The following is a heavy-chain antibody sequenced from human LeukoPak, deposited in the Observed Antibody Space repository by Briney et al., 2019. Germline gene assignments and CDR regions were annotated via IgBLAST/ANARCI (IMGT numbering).Heavy chain of an antibody. CDR2: ISHSDVTV. V-gene: IGHV3-48*03. Sequence: PGGSLRLSCTASGLTFSSYEMNWVRQAPGEGLEGVSYISHSDVTVYYAASVKGRFTISRDDAKNSLFLQMNRLRVEDTAVYYCATGYYDSSMDLWGQGTTVTVSS. CDR3: ATGYYDSSMDL. J-gene: IGHJ6*02. CDR1: GLTFSSYE. D-gene: IGHD3-22*01.